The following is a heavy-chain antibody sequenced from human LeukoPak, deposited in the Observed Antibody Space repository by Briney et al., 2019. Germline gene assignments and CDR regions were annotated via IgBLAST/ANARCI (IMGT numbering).Heavy chain of an antibody. J-gene: IGHJ4*02. Sequence: SVKVSCKASGGTFSSYAISWVRQAPGQGLEWMGRIIPIFGTANYAQKFQGRVTITTDKSTSTAYMELSSLRSEDTAVYYCARVTEWELLRFDYWGQGTLVTVSS. D-gene: IGHD1-26*01. CDR3: ARVTEWELLRFDY. CDR2: IIPIFGTA. V-gene: IGHV1-69*05. CDR1: GGTFSSYA.